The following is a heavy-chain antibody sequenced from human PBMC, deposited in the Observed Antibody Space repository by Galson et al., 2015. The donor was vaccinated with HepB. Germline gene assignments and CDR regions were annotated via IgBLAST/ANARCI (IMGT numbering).Heavy chain of an antibody. V-gene: IGHV3-21*01. CDR1: GFIFSNYN. J-gene: IGHJ5*02. D-gene: IGHD3-3*01. CDR2: ISSSSHYI. CDR3: ARDSRARDFLSGYDWFDP. Sequence: SLRLSCAASGFIFSNYNMNWVRQAPGKGLEWVSFISSSSHYIYYADSVKGRFTISRDNAKNSLYLQMNSLRAEDTAVYYCARDSRARDFLSGYDWFDPWGQGTLVTVSS.